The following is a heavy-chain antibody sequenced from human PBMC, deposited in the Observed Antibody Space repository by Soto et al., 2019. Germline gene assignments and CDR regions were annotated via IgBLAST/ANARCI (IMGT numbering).Heavy chain of an antibody. CDR3: ARGPLTDAFDI. D-gene: IGHD7-27*01. V-gene: IGHV3-21*01. CDR1: GCTFSSYS. J-gene: IGHJ3*02. Sequence: PGGSLRLSCASSGCTFSSYSMNWVRQAPGKGLEWVSSISSSSSYIYYADSVKGRFTISRDNAKNSLYLQMNSLRAEDTAVYYCARGPLTDAFDIWGQGTMVTVSS. CDR2: ISSSSSYI.